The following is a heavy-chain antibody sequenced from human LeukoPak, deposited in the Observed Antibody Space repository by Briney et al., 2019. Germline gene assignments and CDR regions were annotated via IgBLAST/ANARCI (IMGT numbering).Heavy chain of an antibody. Sequence: ASVKVSFKASGGTFISYAISWVRQAPGQGREWMGRIIPIFGTANYAQKFQGRVTITTDESTSTAYMELSSLRSEDTAVYYCATSRFGVLNDYMDVWGKGTTITVSS. J-gene: IGHJ6*03. V-gene: IGHV1-69*05. CDR2: IIPIFGTA. CDR3: ATSRFGVLNDYMDV. D-gene: IGHD3-10*01. CDR1: GGTFISYA.